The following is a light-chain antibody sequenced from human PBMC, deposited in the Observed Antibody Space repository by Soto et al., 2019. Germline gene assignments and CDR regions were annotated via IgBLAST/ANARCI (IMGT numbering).Light chain of an antibody. Sequence: QSALTQPRSVSGSPGQSLTISCTGGSSDVGGYNYVSWYRLYPGKAPELVIYDVTKRPSGVPDRFSGSKSGNTASLTISGLQAADEADYYCCSYAGNLILVFGGGTKLTVL. J-gene: IGLJ2*01. V-gene: IGLV2-11*01. CDR1: SSDVGGYNY. CDR2: DVT. CDR3: CSYAGNLILV.